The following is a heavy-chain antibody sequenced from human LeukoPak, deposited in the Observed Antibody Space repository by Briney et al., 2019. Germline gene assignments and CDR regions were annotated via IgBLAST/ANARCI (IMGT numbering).Heavy chain of an antibody. Sequence: GGSLRLSCAASGLTFSSYNMIWVRQAPGKGLEWVSYISSSSSTIYYADSVTGRFTISRDNAKNSLYLQMNSLRAEDTAVYYCAKGVDWLLSPFDYWGQGTLVTVSS. J-gene: IGHJ4*02. V-gene: IGHV3-48*04. CDR2: ISSSSSTI. D-gene: IGHD3-9*01. CDR1: GLTFSSYN. CDR3: AKGVDWLLSPFDY.